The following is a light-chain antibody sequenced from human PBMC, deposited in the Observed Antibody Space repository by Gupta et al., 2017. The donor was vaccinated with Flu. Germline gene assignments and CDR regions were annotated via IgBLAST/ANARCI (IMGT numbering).Light chain of an antibody. CDR2: EVS. CDR3: TSYTSSDTYV. V-gene: IGLV2-18*02. Sequence: SALTQPPSVSGSPGQSVTISCTGTSGDIGTYNRVSWYQQPPGTAPKLMIYEVSSRPSGVPDRFSASKSGNTASLTISGLKGEDEADYYCTSYTSSDTYVFGTGTKVTVL. J-gene: IGLJ1*01. CDR1: SGDIGTYNR.